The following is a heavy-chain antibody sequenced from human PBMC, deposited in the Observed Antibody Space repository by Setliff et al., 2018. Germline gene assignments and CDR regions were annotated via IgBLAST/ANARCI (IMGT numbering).Heavy chain of an antibody. Sequence: GGSLRLSCIGSEFTVGDYAVSWVRQAPGKGLEWVGFIRNLPYGGTAEYAASVKGRFTISRDDSKNSVYLQMNNLKNEDTAVYYCTRRGDYYDASAYMVGNFFDYWGLGTLVTVSS. CDR2: IRNLPYGGTA. D-gene: IGHD3-22*01. CDR3: TRRGDYYDASAYMVGNFFDY. V-gene: IGHV3-49*04. J-gene: IGHJ4*02. CDR1: EFTVGDYA.